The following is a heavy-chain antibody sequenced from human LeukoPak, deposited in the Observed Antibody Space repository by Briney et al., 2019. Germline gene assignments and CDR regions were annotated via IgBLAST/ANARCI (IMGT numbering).Heavy chain of an antibody. CDR3: ANRHGGFGCLSDPNYFDS. CDR2: LYYSGST. Sequence: SDTLSLTCTVSGGSISSYYWTWIRQPPGKGLEWIGYLYYSGSTNYNPSLKSRVTISVDTSKNQFSLTLSSVTAADTAVYYCANRHGGFGCLSDPNYFDSWGQGTLVTVSS. CDR1: GGSISSYY. V-gene: IGHV4-59*07. J-gene: IGHJ4*02. D-gene: IGHD3-16*01.